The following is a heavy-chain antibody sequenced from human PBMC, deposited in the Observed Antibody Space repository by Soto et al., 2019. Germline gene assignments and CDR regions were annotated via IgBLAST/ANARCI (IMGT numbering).Heavy chain of an antibody. CDR2: IYWHDDE. D-gene: IGHD3-16*01. Sequence: SGPTLVNPTQTLTLTCTFSGFSLSTTGVGVSWIRQPPGKAPEWLALIYWHDDERYSPSLKSRLTITKDTSKNQVVLTMTNMDPVDTATYYCAHRGGATVGLYYFDYWGQGALVTVSS. CDR3: AHRGGATVGLYYFDY. V-gene: IGHV2-5*01. J-gene: IGHJ4*02. CDR1: GFSLSTTGVG.